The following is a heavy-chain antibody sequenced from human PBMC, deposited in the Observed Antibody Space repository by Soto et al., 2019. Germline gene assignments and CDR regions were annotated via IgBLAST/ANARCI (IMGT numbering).Heavy chain of an antibody. V-gene: IGHV4-38-2*01. D-gene: IGHD1-26*01. Sequence: SETLSLTCAVSGYSIGSGYYWAWIRQSPGKGLEWIGSIYHAGSVYYNPSLNGRVALSMDTSKNHFSLKLTSVTAADTAVYYCARCSVGALDYWGQGTLVTVSS. CDR3: ARCSVGALDY. J-gene: IGHJ4*02. CDR2: IYHAGSV. CDR1: GYSIGSGYY.